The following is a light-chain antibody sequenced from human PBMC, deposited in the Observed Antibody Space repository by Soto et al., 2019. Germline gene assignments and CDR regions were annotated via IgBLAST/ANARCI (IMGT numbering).Light chain of an antibody. Sequence: DIQMTQSPSTLSASVGDRVTVTCRARQSISNSLAWYQQKPGKAPKLLIYKASSLESGVPSRFSGSGSGTEFTLTISSLQPDDLATYYCQQYNTYSGTFGQGTKVEIK. V-gene: IGKV1-5*03. CDR2: KAS. CDR3: QQYNTYSGT. CDR1: QSISNS. J-gene: IGKJ1*01.